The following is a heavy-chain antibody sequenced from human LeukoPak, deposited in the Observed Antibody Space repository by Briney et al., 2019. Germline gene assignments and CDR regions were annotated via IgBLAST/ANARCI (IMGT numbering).Heavy chain of an antibody. J-gene: IGHJ4*02. CDR1: GGSISSGDYY. V-gene: IGHV4-61*08. Sequence: SETLSLTCTVSGGSISSGDYYWSWIRQPPGKGLEWIGYIYYSGSTNYNPSLKSRVTISVDTSKNQFSLKLSSVTAADTAVYYCARRGDGYNYYFDYWGQGTLVTVSS. CDR2: IYYSGST. D-gene: IGHD5-24*01. CDR3: ARRGDGYNYYFDY.